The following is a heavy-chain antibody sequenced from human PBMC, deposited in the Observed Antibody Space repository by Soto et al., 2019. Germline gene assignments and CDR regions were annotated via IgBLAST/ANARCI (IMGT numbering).Heavy chain of an antibody. CDR3: ASVLSGYPRDFDY. D-gene: IGHD3-22*01. V-gene: IGHV1-69*13. CDR2: IIPIFGKA. J-gene: IGHJ4*02. CDR1: VGTLSGYA. Sequence: SVKVSWKSSVGTLSGYAISWVRQAPGQGLEWMGGIIPIFGKANYAQKFQGRVTITADESTSTAYMELSSLRSEDTAVYYWASVLSGYPRDFDYWGQGTRVTVSS.